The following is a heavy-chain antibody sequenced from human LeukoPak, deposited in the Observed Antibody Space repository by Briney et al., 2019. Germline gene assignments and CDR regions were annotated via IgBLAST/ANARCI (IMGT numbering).Heavy chain of an antibody. CDR3: ARDRALWNWNGPENYGMDV. CDR1: GYTFTGYY. CDR2: INPIFGTA. D-gene: IGHD1-1*01. J-gene: IGHJ6*02. V-gene: IGHV1-69*13. Sequence: GASVKVSCKASGYTFTGYYMHWVRQAPGQGLEWMGWINPIFGTANYAQKFQGRVTITADESTSTAYMELSSLRSEDTAVYYCARDRALWNWNGPENYGMDVWGQGTTVTVSS.